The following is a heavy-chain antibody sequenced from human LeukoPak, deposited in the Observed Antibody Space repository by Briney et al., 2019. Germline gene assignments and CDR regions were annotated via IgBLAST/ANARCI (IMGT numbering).Heavy chain of an antibody. CDR2: ILPGDSDA. V-gene: IGHV5-51*01. D-gene: IGHD6-19*01. J-gene: IGHJ4*02. Sequence: GESLKISCKGSGYSFTSYWIAWVRQMPGKSLEWMGIILPGDSDARYSPSFQSQVTISADKSISTAYLQWSSLKASDTAMYYCARQDGSAWYYFDYWGQGTLVTVSS. CDR3: ARQDGSAWYYFDY. CDR1: GYSFTSYW.